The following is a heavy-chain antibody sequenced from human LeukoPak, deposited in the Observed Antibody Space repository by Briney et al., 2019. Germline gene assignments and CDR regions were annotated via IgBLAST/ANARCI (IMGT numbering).Heavy chain of an antibody. CDR3: AGGYTYGSSDV. D-gene: IGHD5-18*01. J-gene: IGHJ6*02. Sequence: GGSLRLSCAASGFTFSSYSMNWVRQAPGQGLEWVSSISTGSSYIYYADSVKGRFTISRDNAKNSLYLQMNSLRAEDTAVCYCAGGYTYGSSDVWGQGTTVTVSS. CDR2: ISTGSSYI. CDR1: GFTFSSYS. V-gene: IGHV3-21*01.